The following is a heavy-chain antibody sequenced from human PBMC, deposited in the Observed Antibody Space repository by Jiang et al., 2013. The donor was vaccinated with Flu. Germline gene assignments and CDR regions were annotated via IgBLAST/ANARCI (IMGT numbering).Heavy chain of an antibody. D-gene: IGHD2-8*01. CDR2: MNPKSGKT. CDR1: GYTFTSFD. Sequence: VQLVESGAEVKKSGASVKVSCKASGYTFTSFDIHWVRQATGQGLEWMGWMNPKSGKTAYAQKFKGRVTMARNTSMNTAYMELTSLRSEDTAVYYCARNGGYPGYFDFVGPGTLVTVSS. V-gene: IGHV1-8*01. J-gene: IGHJ4*02. CDR3: ARNGGYPGYFDF.